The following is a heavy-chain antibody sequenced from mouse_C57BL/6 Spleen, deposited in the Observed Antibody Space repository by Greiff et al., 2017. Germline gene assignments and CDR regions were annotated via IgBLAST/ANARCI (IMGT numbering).Heavy chain of an antibody. CDR2: IDPSDSYT. Sequence: QVQLQQPGAELVKPGASVKLSCKASGYTFTSYWMQWVKQRPGQGLAWIGEIDPSDSYTNYNQKFKGKATLTVDTSSSTAYMQLSSLTSEDSAVYYCARGANYYGSSYLDYWGQGTTLTVSS. D-gene: IGHD1-1*01. J-gene: IGHJ2*01. V-gene: IGHV1-50*01. CDR3: ARGANYYGSSYLDY. CDR1: GYTFTSYW.